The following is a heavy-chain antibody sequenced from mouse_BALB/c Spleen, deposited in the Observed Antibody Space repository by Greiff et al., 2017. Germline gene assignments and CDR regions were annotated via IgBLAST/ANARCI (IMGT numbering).Heavy chain of an antibody. Sequence: QVQLKESGAELVKPGASVKLSCKASGYTFTSYYMYWVKQRPGQGLEWIGEINPSNGGTNFNEKFKSKATLTVDKSSSTAYMQLSSLTSEDSAVYYCIRSGKAPMDYWGQGTSVTVSS. V-gene: IGHV1S81*02. CDR2: INPSNGGT. J-gene: IGHJ4*01. CDR1: GYTFTSYY. CDR3: IRSGKAPMDY.